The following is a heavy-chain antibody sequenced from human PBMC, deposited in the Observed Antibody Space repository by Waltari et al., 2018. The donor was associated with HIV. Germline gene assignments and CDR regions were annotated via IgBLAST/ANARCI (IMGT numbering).Heavy chain of an antibody. J-gene: IGHJ4*02. CDR1: GFSFSSEA. CDR3: ARDAAPPEY. CDR2: ISYDGRNK. Sequence: QVQLVESGGGVVQPGRSLRLSCAASGFSFSSEAMHWVRQAPGKGREWVAAISYDGRNKFYADSVKDRFTISRDNSKNTVYVEMSSLSPEDTAVYFCARDAAPPEYWGQGTLVTVSS. V-gene: IGHV3-30*04.